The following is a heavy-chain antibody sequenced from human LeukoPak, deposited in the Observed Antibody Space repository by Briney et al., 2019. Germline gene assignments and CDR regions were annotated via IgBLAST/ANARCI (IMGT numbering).Heavy chain of an antibody. CDR1: GFTFSSYG. D-gene: IGHD2-21*02. Sequence: PGGSLRLSCAASGFTFSSYGMPWVRQAPGKGLEWVAVISYDGSNKYYADSVKGRFTISRDNSKNTLYLQMNSLRAEDTAVYYCAKEGGDYYFDYWGQGTLVTVSS. V-gene: IGHV3-30*18. CDR3: AKEGGDYYFDY. J-gene: IGHJ4*02. CDR2: ISYDGSNK.